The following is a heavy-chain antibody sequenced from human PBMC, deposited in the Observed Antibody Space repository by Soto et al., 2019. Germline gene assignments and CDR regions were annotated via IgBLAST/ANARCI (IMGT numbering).Heavy chain of an antibody. CDR1: GFTFSSYP. V-gene: IGHV3-33*08. CDR2: IWYDGSNK. Sequence: GGSLRLSCVASGFTFSSYPMTWVRQAPGKGLEWVAVIWYDGSNKYYADSVKGRFTISRDNSKNTLYLQMNSLRAEDTAVYYCARSRGIAVAGTWGQGTLVTSPQ. CDR3: ARSRGIAVAGT. J-gene: IGHJ4*02. D-gene: IGHD6-19*01.